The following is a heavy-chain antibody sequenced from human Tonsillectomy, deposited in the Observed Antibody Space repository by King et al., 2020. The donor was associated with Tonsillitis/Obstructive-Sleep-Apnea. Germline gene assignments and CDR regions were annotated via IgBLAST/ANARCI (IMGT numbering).Heavy chain of an antibody. CDR1: GGSFSGYY. CDR3: AREPCSGGSCYSPG. Sequence: VQLQQWGAGLLKPSETLSLTCAVYGGSFSGYYWSWIRQPPGKGLEWIGEINHSGSTNYNPSLKSRVTISVDTSKNQFSRKLSSVTAADTAVYYCAREPCSGGSCYSPGWGQGTLVTVSS. CDR2: INHSGST. D-gene: IGHD2-15*01. V-gene: IGHV4-34*01. J-gene: IGHJ4*02.